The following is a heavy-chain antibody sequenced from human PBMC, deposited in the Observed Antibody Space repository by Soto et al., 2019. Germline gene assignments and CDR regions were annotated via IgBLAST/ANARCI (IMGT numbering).Heavy chain of an antibody. D-gene: IGHD3-16*01. V-gene: IGHV1-46*02. J-gene: IGHJ4*02. CDR3: ARDLWGSWTVDY. Sequence: QVQLVQSGAEVKEPGASVRVSCKASGYTFQNYHMHWVRQAPGQGLEWMGIIHPSGETTTYAQKFQGRLAMTRDTSMRTAYMELSSLTSEDTAVYYCARDLWGSWTVDYWGQGILVTVSS. CDR2: IHPSGETT. CDR1: GYTFQNYH.